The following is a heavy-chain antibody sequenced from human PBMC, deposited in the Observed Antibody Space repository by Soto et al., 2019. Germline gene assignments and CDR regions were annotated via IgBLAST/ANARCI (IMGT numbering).Heavy chain of an antibody. CDR1: GFPFGIYT. D-gene: IGHD3-10*01. CDR2: ISSSGTYI. CDR3: AREGNYHEF. J-gene: IGHJ4*02. Sequence: XGSLILSCETSGFPFGIYTMNWVRQAPGKGLEWVSSISSSGTYIDYADSVEGRFAISRDDAKNSVFLEMTSLRVDDTAVYYCAREGNYHEFWGQGTLVTVSS. V-gene: IGHV3-21*01.